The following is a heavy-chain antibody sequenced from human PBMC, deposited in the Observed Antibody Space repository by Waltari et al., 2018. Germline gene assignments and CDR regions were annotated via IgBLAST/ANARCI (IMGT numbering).Heavy chain of an antibody. Sequence: QVQLQESRPGLVKPSETLSLTSTVSGGSISGYCWNWSRQPAGPGMEWIGRVCTSGSSNNNPNLRSRVTMSVETSKNKYFLTLKSVTAADTGAEFCAGEIVRGPARDLDPWGQGTLVTVSS. J-gene: IGHJ5*02. D-gene: IGHD2-21*01. CDR1: GGSISGYC. CDR2: VCTSGSS. V-gene: IGHV4-4*07. CDR3: AGEIVRGPARDLDP.